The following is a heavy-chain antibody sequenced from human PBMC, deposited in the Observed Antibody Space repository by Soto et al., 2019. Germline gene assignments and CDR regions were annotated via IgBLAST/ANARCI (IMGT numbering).Heavy chain of an antibody. CDR1: GGTFSSYT. V-gene: IGHV1-69*02. CDR3: ARFRGSYGMDV. CDR2: LIPILGIA. J-gene: IGHJ6*02. Sequence: QVQLVQSGAEVKKPGASVKVSCKASGGTFSSYTISWVRQAPGQGLEWMGRLIPILGIANYAQKCQGRVTTTADTHTSTAYMELSSLRSEDTAVYYCARFRGSYGMDVWGQGTTVTVSS. D-gene: IGHD3-10*01.